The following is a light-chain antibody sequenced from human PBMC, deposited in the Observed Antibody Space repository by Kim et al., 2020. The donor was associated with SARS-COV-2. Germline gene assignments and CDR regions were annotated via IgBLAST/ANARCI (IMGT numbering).Light chain of an antibody. V-gene: IGLV2-8*01. CDR3: NSYAGRNNFV. J-gene: IGLJ1*01. Sequence: QSALTQSPSASGSPGQSVTISCTGTSSDVGAYNYVSWYQQHPGKAPKLIIFEVNKRPSGVPDRFSGSKSGSTASLTVSGLQAEDEADYYCNSYAGRNNFVLGTGTKVTVL. CDR2: EVN. CDR1: SSDVGAYNY.